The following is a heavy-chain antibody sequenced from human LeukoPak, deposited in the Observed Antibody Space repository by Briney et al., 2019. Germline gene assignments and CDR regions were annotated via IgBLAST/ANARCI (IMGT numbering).Heavy chain of an antibody. J-gene: IGHJ4*02. D-gene: IGHD2-15*01. CDR2: IYSGGST. Sequence: QTGGSLRLSCAGSGFTFSIYSMNWVRQAPGKGLEWVSVIYSGGSTYYADSVKGRFTISRDNSKNTLYLQMNSLRAEDTAVYYCASRTEGYCSGGSCFDFDYWGQGTLVTVSP. CDR3: ASRTEGYCSGGSCFDFDY. V-gene: IGHV3-66*01. CDR1: GFTFSIYS.